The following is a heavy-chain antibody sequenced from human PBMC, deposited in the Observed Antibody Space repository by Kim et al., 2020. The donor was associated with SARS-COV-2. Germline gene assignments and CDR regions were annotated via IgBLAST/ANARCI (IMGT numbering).Heavy chain of an antibody. CDR2: IYYSGST. CDR3: ARGQGLITMIVVVVGAFDY. J-gene: IGHJ4*02. D-gene: IGHD3-22*01. CDR1: GGSISSGGYY. Sequence: SETLSLTCTVSGGSISSGGYYWSWIRQHPGKGLEWIGYIYYSGSTYYNPSLKSRVTISVDTSKNQFSLKLSSVTAADTAVYYCARGQGLITMIVVVVGAFDYWGQRTRLTVSS. V-gene: IGHV4-31*03.